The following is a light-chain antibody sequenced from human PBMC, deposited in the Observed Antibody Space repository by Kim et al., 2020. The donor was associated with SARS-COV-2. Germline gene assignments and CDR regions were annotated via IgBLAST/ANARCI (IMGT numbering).Light chain of an antibody. J-gene: IGKJ4*01. CDR3: QQNYSTPLT. Sequence: ASVGDRVTITCRASQSISSYLNWYQQKPGKAPKLLIYAASSLQSGVPSRFSGSGSGTDFTLTISSLQPEDFATYYCQQNYSTPLTFGGGTKVDIK. CDR1: QSISSY. CDR2: AAS. V-gene: IGKV1-39*01.